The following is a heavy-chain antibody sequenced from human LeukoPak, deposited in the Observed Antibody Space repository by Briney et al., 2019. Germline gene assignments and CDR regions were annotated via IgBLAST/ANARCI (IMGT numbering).Heavy chain of an antibody. J-gene: IGHJ5*02. CDR1: GGIFRDFW. Sequence: PGGSRRLSCTVSGGIFRDFWMTWVRQAPGKGPEWVGQIKSNVDGGTTDYAAAVKGRLTISRDDSRSTLFLQMNSLKVEDTAVYYCVTDPPMTGGRWFDPWGQGTLVTVSS. CDR3: VTDPPMTGGRWFDP. CDR2: IKSNVDGGTT. V-gene: IGHV3-15*01. D-gene: IGHD3-22*01.